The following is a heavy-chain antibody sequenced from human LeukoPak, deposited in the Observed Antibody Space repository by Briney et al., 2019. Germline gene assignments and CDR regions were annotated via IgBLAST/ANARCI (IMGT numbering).Heavy chain of an antibody. J-gene: IGHJ4*02. Sequence: SVKVSCKASGGTFSSYAISWVRQAPGQGLEWMGRIIPIFGTANYAQKFQGRVTITADKSTSTAYMELSSLRSEDTAVYYCARVEIGWPYFDYWGQGALVTVSS. CDR1: GGTFSSYA. D-gene: IGHD6-19*01. V-gene: IGHV1-69*06. CDR3: ARVEIGWPYFDY. CDR2: IIPIFGTA.